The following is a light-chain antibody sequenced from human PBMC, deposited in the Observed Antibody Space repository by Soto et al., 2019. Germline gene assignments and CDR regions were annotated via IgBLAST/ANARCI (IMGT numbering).Light chain of an antibody. V-gene: IGKV3-15*01. CDR2: RAS. CDR3: QQYNNRPRT. Sequence: IVMTQSPATLSVSPGDRATLSCRAGQTIYSNVAWYQQRPGQAPRLLIYRASTRATRVPASFSGSGSGTEFTLTISGLQSEDFAVYYCQQYNNRPRTFGQGTKVDIK. J-gene: IGKJ1*01. CDR1: QTIYSN.